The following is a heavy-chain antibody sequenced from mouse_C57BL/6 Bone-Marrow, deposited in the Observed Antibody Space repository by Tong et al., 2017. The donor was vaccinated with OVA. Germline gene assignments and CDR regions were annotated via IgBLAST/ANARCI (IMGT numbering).Heavy chain of an antibody. V-gene: IGHV5-12*02. Sequence: LQESVLQLVESVWSPVFCLETSGFTFSDYYMYWVRQTPEKRLEWVAYISNGGGITYYPDTVKGRFTISRDNAKNYMYMQMSRLKSEDPGMYYCASTYDYDVRSYFFDNWGQGTALAVSS. CDR1: GFTFSDYY. CDR2: ISNGGGIT. CDR3: ASTYDYDVRSYFFDN. D-gene: IGHD2-4*01. J-gene: IGHJ2*01.